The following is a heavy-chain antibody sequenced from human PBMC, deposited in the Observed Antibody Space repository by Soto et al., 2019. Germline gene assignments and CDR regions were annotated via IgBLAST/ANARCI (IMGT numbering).Heavy chain of an antibody. D-gene: IGHD2-8*02. CDR3: ARFSSGPKDAFDI. J-gene: IGHJ3*02. CDR2: TYYRSKWYS. Sequence: SQTLSLTCAISGDSVSSNSAAWNWIRQSPSRGLEWLGRTYYRSKWYSDYTLSVQSRITINPDTSKNQFSLQLNSVTPEDTAIYYCARFSSGPKDAFDIWGQGTMVTVSS. CDR1: GDSVSSNSAA. V-gene: IGHV6-1*01.